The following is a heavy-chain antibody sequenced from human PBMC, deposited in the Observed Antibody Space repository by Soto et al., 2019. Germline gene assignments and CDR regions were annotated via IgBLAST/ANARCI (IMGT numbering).Heavy chain of an antibody. CDR3: ASKAYSSSSFYYGMDV. CDR1: GFTFSDYY. CDR2: ISSSGGTI. D-gene: IGHD6-6*01. Sequence: GGSLRLSCAASGFTFSDYYMSWIRQAPGKGLEWVSYISSSGGTIYHADSVKGRFTISRDNAKNSLYLQMNSLRAEDTAVYYCASKAYSSSSFYYGMDVWGRGTTVTVSS. J-gene: IGHJ6*02. V-gene: IGHV3-11*01.